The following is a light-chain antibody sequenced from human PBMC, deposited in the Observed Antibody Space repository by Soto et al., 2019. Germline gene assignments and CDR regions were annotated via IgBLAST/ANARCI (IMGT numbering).Light chain of an antibody. CDR3: SSYTNFNTYV. J-gene: IGLJ1*01. Sequence: QSVLTQPPSVSGAPGQRVTISCTGSTSNIGAGYDVHWYQQEPGTAPKLVIYEVSNRPSGVSIRFSGSKSGNTASLTISGLQAEDEADYSCSSYTNFNTYVFGTGTKLTVL. V-gene: IGLV1-40*01. CDR2: EVS. CDR1: TSNIGAGYD.